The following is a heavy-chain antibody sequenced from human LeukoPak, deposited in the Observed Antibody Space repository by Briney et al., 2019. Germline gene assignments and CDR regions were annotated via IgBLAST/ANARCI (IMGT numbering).Heavy chain of an antibody. Sequence: SETLSLTCAVYGGSFSGYYWSWIRQPPGKGLEWIGEINHSGSTNYNPSLKSRVTISVDTSKNQFSLKLSSVTAEDTAVYYCARDSGGYSYGGLDYWGQGTLVTVSS. J-gene: IGHJ4*02. V-gene: IGHV4-34*01. CDR3: ARDSGGYSYGGLDY. CDR1: GGSFSGYY. D-gene: IGHD5-18*01. CDR2: INHSGST.